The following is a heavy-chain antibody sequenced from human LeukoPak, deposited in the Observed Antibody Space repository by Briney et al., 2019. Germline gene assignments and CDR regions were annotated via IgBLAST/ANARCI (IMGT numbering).Heavy chain of an antibody. CDR1: GGTFRSYG. D-gene: IGHD5-12*01. V-gene: IGHV1-69*13. Sequence: SVKVSCKASGGTFRSYGISWVRQAPGQGLEWMGGIIPIFGTANYAQKFQGRVTITADESTSTAYMELSSLRSEDTAVYYCARDPKATNPQPYFDIWGQGTMVTVSS. CDR3: ARDPKATNPQPYFDI. CDR2: IIPIFGTA. J-gene: IGHJ3*02.